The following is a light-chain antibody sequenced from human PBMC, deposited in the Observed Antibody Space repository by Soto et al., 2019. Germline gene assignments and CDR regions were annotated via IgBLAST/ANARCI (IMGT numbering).Light chain of an antibody. J-gene: IGLJ1*01. CDR3: SSYAGSNNYV. CDR2: GVT. V-gene: IGLV2-8*01. Sequence: QSALTQPPSASGSPGQSVTISCTGTSSDVGAYTYVSWYQQHPGKAPKLMIYGVTERPSGVPDRFSGSKSGNTASLTVSGLHTEDEAYYYCSSYAGSNNYVFGTGTKLTVL. CDR1: SSDVGAYTY.